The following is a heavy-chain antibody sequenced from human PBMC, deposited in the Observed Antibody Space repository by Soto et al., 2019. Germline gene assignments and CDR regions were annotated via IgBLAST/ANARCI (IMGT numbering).Heavy chain of an antibody. CDR1: GYSFTSYW. J-gene: IGHJ6*02. D-gene: IGHD6-13*01. CDR2: IYPGDSDT. V-gene: IGHV5-51*01. CDR3: ARSYSSSWSDNLEPTKQYYGMAV. Sequence: GESLKISCKGSGYSFTSYWIGWVRQMPGKGLEWMGIIYPGDSDTRYSPSFQGQVTISADKSISTAYLQWSSLKASDTAMYYCARSYSSSWSDNLEPTKQYYGMAVWGQGTTVTVSS.